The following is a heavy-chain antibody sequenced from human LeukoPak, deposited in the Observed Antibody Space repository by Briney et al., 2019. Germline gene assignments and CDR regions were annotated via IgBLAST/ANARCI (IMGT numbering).Heavy chain of an antibody. J-gene: IGHJ5*02. D-gene: IGHD3-3*01. CDR1: GFTFSSYW. CDR2: IKQDGSEK. Sequence: GGSLRLSCAASGFTFSSYWMSWVRQAPRKRLEWVANIKQDGSEKYYVDSVKGRFTISRDNAKNSLYLQMNSLRAEDTAVYYCARISRGLRGWFDPWGQGTLVTVSS. CDR3: ARISRGLRGWFDP. V-gene: IGHV3-7*01.